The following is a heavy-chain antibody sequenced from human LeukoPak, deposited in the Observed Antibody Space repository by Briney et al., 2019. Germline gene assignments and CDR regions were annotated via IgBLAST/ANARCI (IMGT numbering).Heavy chain of an antibody. Sequence: SETLSLTCAVNGGSFSGYYWSWIRQPPGKGLEWIGEINHSGSTNYNPSLKSRVTISVDTSKKQFSLKLSSVTAADTAVYYCARDLSNYYFDYWGQGTLVTVSS. CDR1: GGSFSGYY. J-gene: IGHJ4*02. CDR2: INHSGST. D-gene: IGHD5-24*01. CDR3: ARDLSNYYFDY. V-gene: IGHV4-34*01.